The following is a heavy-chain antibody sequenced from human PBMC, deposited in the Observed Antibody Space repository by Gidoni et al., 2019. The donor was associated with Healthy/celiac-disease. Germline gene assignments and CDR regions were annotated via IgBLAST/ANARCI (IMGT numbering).Heavy chain of an antibody. V-gene: IGHV4-39*07. CDR3: ARVWFGESPWYFDL. CDR2: IYYSGST. J-gene: IGHJ2*01. CDR1: GGSISSSSYY. D-gene: IGHD3-10*01. Sequence: QLQLQESGPGLVTPSETLSLTCTVSGGSISSSSYYWGWIRQPPGKGLEWIGSIYYSGSTYYNPSLKSRVTISVDTSKNQFSLKLSSVTAADTAVYYCARVWFGESPWYFDLWGRGTLVTVSS.